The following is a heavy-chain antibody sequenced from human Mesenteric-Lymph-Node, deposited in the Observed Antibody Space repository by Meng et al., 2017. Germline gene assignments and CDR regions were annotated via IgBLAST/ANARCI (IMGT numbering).Heavy chain of an antibody. D-gene: IGHD5-12*01. CDR2: ISGSGVSI. CDR3: AKDLATLAD. V-gene: IGHV3-23*04. J-gene: IGHJ4*02. Sequence: GERVGSGGGLGTPGGSLRLSCAASGFTFSSYSMNWVRQAPGKGLAWGSTISGSGVSIYQADSVKGRFTISRDNSKNTLYLQMNSLRAEDTAVYYCAKDLATLADWGQGTLVTVSS. CDR1: GFTFSSYS.